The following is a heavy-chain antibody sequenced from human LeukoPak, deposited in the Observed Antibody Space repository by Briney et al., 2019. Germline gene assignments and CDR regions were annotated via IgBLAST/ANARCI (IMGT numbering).Heavy chain of an antibody. J-gene: IGHJ4*02. D-gene: IGHD2-8*02. CDR1: GFTFSNYN. CDR3: ARDSPYGTAGY. CDR2: ISSSSRYI. V-gene: IGHV3-21*01. Sequence: GGSLRLSCAASGFTFSNYNMNWVRQAPGKGLEWVSSISSSSRYIYYADSVKGRFTISRDNTKNSLYLQMNSLRAEDTAVYYCARDSPYGTAGYWGQGTLVTASS.